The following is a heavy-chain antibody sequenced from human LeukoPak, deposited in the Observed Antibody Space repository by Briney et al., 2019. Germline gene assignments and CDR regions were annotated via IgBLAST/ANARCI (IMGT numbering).Heavy chain of an antibody. J-gene: IGHJ4*02. CDR2: IWFDGSKT. CDR1: GFTFSNYG. Sequence: GGSLRLSCAASGFTFSNYGMHWVRQAPGKGLEWVAVIWFDGSKTYHADSVKGRFTISRDNSKNTLYLQVNSLRAEDTAVYYCARARGYDGSDYYYGFFDYWGQGTLVTVSS. D-gene: IGHD3-22*01. V-gene: IGHV3-33*01. CDR3: ARARGYDGSDYYYGFFDY.